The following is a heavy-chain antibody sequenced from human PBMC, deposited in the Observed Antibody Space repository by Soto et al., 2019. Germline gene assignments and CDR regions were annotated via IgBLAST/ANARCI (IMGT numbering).Heavy chain of an antibody. CDR2: IKQDEREK. J-gene: IGHJ4*02. CDR1: GFAFSSYY. Sequence: EVKLVESGGGLVQPGGSLRLSCAASGFAFSSYYMSWVRQAPGKGLEWVANIKQDEREKYYLDSVKGRFTISRDDAKNSLYLQMNSLRVDDKAVYYCAREKRANGYFDYWGQGTLVTVSS. D-gene: IGHD4-17*01. CDR3: AREKRANGYFDY. V-gene: IGHV3-7*01.